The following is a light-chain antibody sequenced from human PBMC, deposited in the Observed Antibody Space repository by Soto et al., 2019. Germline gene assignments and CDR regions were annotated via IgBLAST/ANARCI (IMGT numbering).Light chain of an antibody. CDR2: RDT. J-gene: IGLJ2*01. Sequence: SYELTQPLSVSVALGQTARITCGGNNIGRKNVHWYQQKPGQAPVLVIYRDTNRPSGIPERFSGSSSGNTATLTLSRAQAGDEADYYCQVWDSRTEVVFGGGTKLTVL. CDR3: QVWDSRTEVV. CDR1: NIGRKN. V-gene: IGLV3-9*01.